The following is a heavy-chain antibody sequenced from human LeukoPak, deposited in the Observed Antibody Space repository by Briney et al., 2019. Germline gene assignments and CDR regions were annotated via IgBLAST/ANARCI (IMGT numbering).Heavy chain of an antibody. V-gene: IGHV4-59*01. CDR3: ARVNYDYVWGSLSLDY. Sequence: SETLSLTCTVSGGSISSYYWSWIRQPPGKGLEWIGYIYYSVSTNYNPSLKSRVTISVDTSKNQFSLKLSSVTAADTAVYYCARVNYDYVWGSLSLDYWGQGTLVTVSS. D-gene: IGHD3-16*01. CDR2: IYYSVST. CDR1: GGSISSYY. J-gene: IGHJ4*02.